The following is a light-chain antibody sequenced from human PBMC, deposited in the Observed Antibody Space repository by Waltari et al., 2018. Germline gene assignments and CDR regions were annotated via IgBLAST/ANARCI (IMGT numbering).Light chain of an antibody. CDR3: QQYDCLPQWT. CDR2: DAS. V-gene: IGKV1-33*01. J-gene: IGKJ1*01. CDR1: QDISNY. Sequence: DIQMTQSPSSLSASVGDRVTITCQASQDISNYLNWYQQKPGKAPKPLIYDASNLETGVPSRFSGSASGADLTFTISSLQPEDIATYSCQQYDCLPQWTFGQGTK.